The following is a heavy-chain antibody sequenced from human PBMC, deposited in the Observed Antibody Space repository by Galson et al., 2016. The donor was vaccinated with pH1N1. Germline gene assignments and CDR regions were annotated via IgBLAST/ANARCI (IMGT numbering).Heavy chain of an antibody. CDR2: VYYSGGT. V-gene: IGHV4-59*01. CDR1: GDSISSYY. Sequence: ETLSLTCTVSGDSISSYYWSWIREPPGKGLEWNGYVYYSGGTKYNPSLKGRVTISVDTSKKAFSLTLTSVTAADTAVYYCARDPRELSPTFGTFDIWGQGTMVAVSS. D-gene: IGHD3-10*01. CDR3: ARDPRELSPTFGTFDI. J-gene: IGHJ3*02.